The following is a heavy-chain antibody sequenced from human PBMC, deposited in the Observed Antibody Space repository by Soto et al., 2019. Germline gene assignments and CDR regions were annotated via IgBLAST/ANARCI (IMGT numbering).Heavy chain of an antibody. CDR2: IESSGAGT. D-gene: IGHD3-9*01. J-gene: IGHJ4*02. CDR3: SRDDSDWFFN. Sequence: GGSLRLSCAASGFPFSTYAMSWVRQAPGKGLEWVSAIESSGAGTYYPDSMKGRFTISRDNSKNTVYLQMNSLRAEDTAVYYCSRDDSDWFFNWGRGTLVTVSS. V-gene: IGHV3-23*01. CDR1: GFPFSTYA.